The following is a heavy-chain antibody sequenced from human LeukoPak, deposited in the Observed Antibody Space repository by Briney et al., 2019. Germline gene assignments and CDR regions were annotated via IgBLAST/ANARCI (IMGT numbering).Heavy chain of an antibody. CDR3: ASRPYSSSTSCRDY. Sequence: PSETLSLTCAVYGGSFSGYYWSWIRQPPGKGLEWIGEINHSGSTNYNPSLKSRVTISVDTSKNQFSLKLGSVTAADTAVYYCASRPYSSSTSCRDYWGQGTLVTVSS. J-gene: IGHJ4*02. V-gene: IGHV4-34*01. CDR2: INHSGST. CDR1: GGSFSGYY. D-gene: IGHD2-2*01.